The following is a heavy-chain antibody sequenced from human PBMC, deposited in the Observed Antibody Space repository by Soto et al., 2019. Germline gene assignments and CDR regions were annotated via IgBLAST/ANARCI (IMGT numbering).Heavy chain of an antibody. CDR1: GFTFSRYW. V-gene: IGHV3-74*01. CDR3: ARGWVEGLSRQPPTDY. D-gene: IGHD3-3*01. Sequence: EVQLVESGGGLVQPGGSLRLSCAASGFTFSRYWMHWVRQAPGEGLVWVSRIDSYGSATSQVDSVEGLFTISRDNAKNMLYLQMNSLRAEDTAVYYCARGWVEGLSRQPPTDYWGQGTLVTVSS. CDR2: IDSYGSAT. J-gene: IGHJ4*02.